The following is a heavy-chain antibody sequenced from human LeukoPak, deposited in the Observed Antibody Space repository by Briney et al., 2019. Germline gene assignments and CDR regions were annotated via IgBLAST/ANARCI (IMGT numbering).Heavy chain of an antibody. CDR1: GFTFSRYA. V-gene: IGHV3-64D*06. D-gene: IGHD3-10*01. J-gene: IGHJ4*02. CDR2: ISSNAGST. CDR3: VKDSSSGRYFDY. Sequence: GGSLRLSCSASGFTFSRYAMHWVRQAPGKGLEYVSAISSNAGSTYYEDSVKGRFTISRDNSRNTLHLQMSSLRVEDTAVYYCVKDSSSGRYFDYWGQGTLVTVSS.